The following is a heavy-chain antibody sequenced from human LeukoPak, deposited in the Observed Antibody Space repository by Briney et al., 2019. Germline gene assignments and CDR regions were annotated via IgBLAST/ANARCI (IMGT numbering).Heavy chain of an antibody. D-gene: IGHD3-16*01. V-gene: IGHV1-18*01. CDR2: ISAYNGNT. CDR1: GYTFTSYG. Sequence: ASVKVSCKASGYTFTSYGISWVRQAPGRGLEWMGWISAYNGNTNYAQKLQGRVTMTTDTSTSTAYMELRSLRSDDTAVYYCARDGNRITFGGVSFDYWGQGTLVTVSS. CDR3: ARDGNRITFGGVSFDY. J-gene: IGHJ4*02.